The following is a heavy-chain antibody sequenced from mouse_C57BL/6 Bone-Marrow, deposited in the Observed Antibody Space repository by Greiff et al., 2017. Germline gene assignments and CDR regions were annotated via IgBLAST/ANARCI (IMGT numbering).Heavy chain of an antibody. CDR2: IHPNSGST. CDR3: ARWDYYGSTWYFDV. J-gene: IGHJ1*03. CDR1: GYTFTSYW. D-gene: IGHD1-1*01. Sequence: VQLQQPGAELVKPGASVKLSCKASGYTFTSYWMHWVKQRPGQGLEWIGMIHPNSGSTNYNEKFKSKATLTVDKSSSTAYMLLSSLTSEDSAVYYCARWDYYGSTWYFDVWGTGTTVTVSS. V-gene: IGHV1-64*01.